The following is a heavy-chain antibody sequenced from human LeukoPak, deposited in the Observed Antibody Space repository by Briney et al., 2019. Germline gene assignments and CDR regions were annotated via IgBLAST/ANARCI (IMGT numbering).Heavy chain of an antibody. Sequence: GESLKISCKASGYSFTTYWIGWVRQMPGKGLEWMGIIYPGDSNIRYSPSFQGQVTISADKSINTAYLQWNSLKASDTAMYYCVRHPPFYYDSNGYFDYWGQGTLVTVSS. CDR2: IYPGDSNI. CDR1: GYSFTTYW. V-gene: IGHV5-51*01. D-gene: IGHD3-22*01. CDR3: VRHPPFYYDSNGYFDY. J-gene: IGHJ4*02.